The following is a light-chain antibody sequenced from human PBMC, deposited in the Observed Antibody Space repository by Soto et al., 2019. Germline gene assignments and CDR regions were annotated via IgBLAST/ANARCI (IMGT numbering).Light chain of an antibody. Sequence: AIRMTQSPSSLSASTGDRVTITCRASQDISNSLVWYQQKPGKAPKVLIHAASTLQSGVSSRFSGRGSGTDFTLTISRLQSEDFATYYCQQYSSYPWTFGQGTKV. V-gene: IGKV1-8*01. CDR1: QDISNS. J-gene: IGKJ1*01. CDR3: QQYSSYPWT. CDR2: AAS.